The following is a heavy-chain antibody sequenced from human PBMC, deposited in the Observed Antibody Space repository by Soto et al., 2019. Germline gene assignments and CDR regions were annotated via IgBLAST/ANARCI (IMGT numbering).Heavy chain of an antibody. CDR2: ISGSGIST. Sequence: LRLSCAASGFTFSTYPMSWVRQAPGKGLEWVSGISGSGISTYYTDSVKGRFTISGDNSKNTVFLQMNSLRDEDTAVYYCVKPPVTTASYYYYDMDVWGQGTTVTVSS. J-gene: IGHJ6*02. CDR3: VKPPVTTASYYYYDMDV. V-gene: IGHV3-23*01. D-gene: IGHD4-4*01. CDR1: GFTFSTYP.